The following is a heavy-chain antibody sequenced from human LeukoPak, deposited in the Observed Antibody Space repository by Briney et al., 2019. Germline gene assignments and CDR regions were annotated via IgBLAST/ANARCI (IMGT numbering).Heavy chain of an antibody. J-gene: IGHJ4*02. CDR1: GFTFSSYW. Sequence: SGGSLRLSCTASGFTFSSYWMHWARRAPGKGLVWVSRINSDGSTTSYADSMKGRFTISRDNAKNTLYLQMNSLRAEDTAVYYCATQNSGSVDYWGQGTLVTVSS. CDR2: INSDGSTT. CDR3: ATQNSGSVDY. V-gene: IGHV3-74*01. D-gene: IGHD4-23*01.